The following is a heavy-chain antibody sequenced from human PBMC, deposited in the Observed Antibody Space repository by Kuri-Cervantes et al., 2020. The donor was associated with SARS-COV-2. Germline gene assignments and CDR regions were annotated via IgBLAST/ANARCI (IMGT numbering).Heavy chain of an antibody. V-gene: IGHV1-18*01. J-gene: IGHJ4*02. CDR2: ISAYNGNT. Sequence: ASVKVSCKASGYTFTSYGISWVRQAPGQGLEWMGWISAYNGNTNYAQSLQGGVTITTYSSTSTAYLELRNLRSDDTAVYYCARAGAEVTSHFDYWGQGTLVTVSS. CDR3: ARAGAEVTSHFDY. CDR1: GYTFTSYG. D-gene: IGHD2-21*02.